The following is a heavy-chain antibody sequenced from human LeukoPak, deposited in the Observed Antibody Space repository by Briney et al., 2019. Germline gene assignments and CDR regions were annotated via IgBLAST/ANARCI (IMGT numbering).Heavy chain of an antibody. Sequence: SGTLSLTCAVSGGSISSSNWWSWVRQPPGKGLEWIGEIYHSGSTNYNPSLKSRVTISVDTSKNQFSLKLSSVTAADTAVYYCASGYGSGVFRDYYYYMDVWGKGTTVTVSS. D-gene: IGHD3-10*01. CDR2: IYHSGST. V-gene: IGHV4-4*02. CDR1: GGSISSSNW. J-gene: IGHJ6*03. CDR3: ASGYGSGVFRDYYYYMDV.